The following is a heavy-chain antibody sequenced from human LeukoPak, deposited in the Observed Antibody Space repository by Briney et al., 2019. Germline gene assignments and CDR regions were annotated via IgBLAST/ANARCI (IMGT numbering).Heavy chain of an antibody. CDR3: AKEEWFGELFFDY. Sequence: GASVKVSCKASGYTFTGYYMHWVRRAPGQGLEWMGWINPNSGGTNYAQKFQGRVTMTRDTSISTAYMELSRLRSDDTAVYYCAKEEWFGELFFDYWGQGTLVTVSS. V-gene: IGHV1-2*02. CDR2: INPNSGGT. J-gene: IGHJ4*02. D-gene: IGHD3-10*01. CDR1: GYTFTGYY.